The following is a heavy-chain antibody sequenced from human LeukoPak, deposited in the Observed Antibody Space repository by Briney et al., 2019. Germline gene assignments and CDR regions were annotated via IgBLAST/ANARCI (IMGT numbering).Heavy chain of an antibody. CDR2: IKGDGIST. CDR3: AKAPVFYGDYEGYFDY. D-gene: IGHD4-17*01. J-gene: IGHJ4*02. V-gene: IGHV3-74*01. CDR1: GFDFSSNW. Sequence: GGSLRLSCAASGFDFSSNWMHWVRHAPGQGLVWVSRIKGDGISTNYADSVKGRFTISRDIAKNTLYLQMNSLRAEDTAVYYCAKAPVFYGDYEGYFDYWGQGTLVTVSS.